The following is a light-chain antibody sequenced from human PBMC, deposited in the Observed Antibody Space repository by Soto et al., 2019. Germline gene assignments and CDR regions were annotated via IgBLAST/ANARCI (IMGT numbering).Light chain of an antibody. CDR1: SSDVGGYNY. J-gene: IGLJ1*01. CDR2: DVS. CDR3: TSDTSSSPS. V-gene: IGLV2-14*01. Sequence: QSALTQPASVSGSPGQSITISCTGTSSDVGGYNYVSWYQQHPGKAPKLMIYDVSNRPSGVSNRFSGSKSGNTASLTISGLQADDEDDYYCTSDTSSSPSFGTGTKLTVL.